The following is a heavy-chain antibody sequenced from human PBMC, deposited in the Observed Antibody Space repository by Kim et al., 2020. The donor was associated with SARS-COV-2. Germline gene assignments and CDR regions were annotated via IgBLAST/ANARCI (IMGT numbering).Heavy chain of an antibody. D-gene: IGHD3-22*01. J-gene: IGHJ4*02. Sequence: DSVKGRFSIARDNAKSSLYLQMNSLGAEDTAVYYCARDGYYDSSGYYIGYWGQGNLVTVSS. CDR3: ARDGYYDSSGYYIGY. V-gene: IGHV3-11*04.